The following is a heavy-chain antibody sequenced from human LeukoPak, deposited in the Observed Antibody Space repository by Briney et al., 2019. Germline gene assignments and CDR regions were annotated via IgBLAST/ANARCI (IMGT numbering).Heavy chain of an antibody. CDR3: ARGFSSSWYFNWFDP. J-gene: IGHJ5*02. CDR1: DDSITIYY. Sequence: SETLSLTCTVSDDSITIYYWSWIRQPPGKGLEWIGYIDHTGITNYNPSLNSRVTISRDTSKNHFSLELSSATAADTAVYYCARGFSSSWYFNWFDPWGQGTLVTVSS. D-gene: IGHD6-13*01. CDR2: IDHTGIT. V-gene: IGHV4-59*01.